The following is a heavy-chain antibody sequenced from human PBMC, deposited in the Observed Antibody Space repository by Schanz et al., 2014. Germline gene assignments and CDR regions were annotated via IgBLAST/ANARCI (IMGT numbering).Heavy chain of an antibody. CDR2: INLSGGST. D-gene: IGHD6-19*01. V-gene: IGHV1-46*01. CDR1: DTFFTSYS. J-gene: IGHJ6*02. CDR3: TRLRRADPNGFDV. Sequence: QVQLVQSGAEVKNPASSKNSCYTSSDTFFTSYSHHWLQQPPGQGHEWMGIINLSGGSTNNAQKFQGRLTMTRDTSTSTVYMELSSLGTEDTAVYYCTRLRRADPNGFDVWGQGTTVTVS.